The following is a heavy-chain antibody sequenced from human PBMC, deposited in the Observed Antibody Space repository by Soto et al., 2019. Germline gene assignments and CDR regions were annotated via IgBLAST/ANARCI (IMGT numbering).Heavy chain of an antibody. CDR1: GGSISSGGYS. D-gene: IGHD3-22*01. J-gene: IGHJ3*02. CDR3: ASTYYYDSSGYFHAFDI. Sequence: SETLSLTCAVSGGSISSGGYSWSWIRQPPGKGLEWIGYIYHSGSTYYNPSLKSRVTISVDRSKNQFSLKLSSVTAADTAVYYCASTYYYDSSGYFHAFDIWGQGTMVTVSS. V-gene: IGHV4-30-2*01. CDR2: IYHSGST.